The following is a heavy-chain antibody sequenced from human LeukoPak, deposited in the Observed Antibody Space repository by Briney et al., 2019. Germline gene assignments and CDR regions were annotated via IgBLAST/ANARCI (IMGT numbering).Heavy chain of an antibody. V-gene: IGHV3-74*01. J-gene: IGHJ5*02. CDR2: IIGDGSST. Sequence: GGSLRLSCAASGFTFSSYWMFWVRQAPGKGLLWVSRIIGDGSSTSYAESVKGRFTISRDNAKNTLYLQMNSLRAEDTAMYYCARGGSGNYYTTWGQGTLVTVSS. CDR1: GFTFSSYW. CDR3: ARGGSGNYYTT. D-gene: IGHD3-3*01.